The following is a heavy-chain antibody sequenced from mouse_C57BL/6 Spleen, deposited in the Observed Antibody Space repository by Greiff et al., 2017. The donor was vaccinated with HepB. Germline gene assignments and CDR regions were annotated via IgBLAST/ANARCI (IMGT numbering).Heavy chain of an antibody. D-gene: IGHD1-1*01. J-gene: IGHJ4*01. V-gene: IGHV5-12*01. CDR3: AGGSYDYYAMDY. Sequence: EVQRVESGGGLVQPGGSLKLSCAASGFTFSDYYMYWVRQTPEKRLEWVAYISNGGGSTYYPDTVKGRFTISRDNAKNTLYLQMSRLTSEDTAMYYCAGGSYDYYAMDYWGQGTSVTVSS. CDR2: ISNGGGST. CDR1: GFTFSDYY.